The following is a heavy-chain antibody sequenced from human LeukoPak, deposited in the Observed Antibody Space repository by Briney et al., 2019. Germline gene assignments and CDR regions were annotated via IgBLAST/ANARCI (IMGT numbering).Heavy chain of an antibody. J-gene: IGHJ5*01. D-gene: IGHD1-26*01. CDR2: IYYSGTT. V-gene: IGHV4-59*01. CDR1: GGSISRYS. Sequence: PSETLSLTCTVSGGSISRYSWNWVRQPPGKGLEWIGYIYYSGTTKYNPSLKSRVSISVDTSKNQFSLKLSSVTAVDTAVYYCARDHYTNSGDGWFDPWGQGTLVTVSS. CDR3: ARDHYTNSGDGWFDP.